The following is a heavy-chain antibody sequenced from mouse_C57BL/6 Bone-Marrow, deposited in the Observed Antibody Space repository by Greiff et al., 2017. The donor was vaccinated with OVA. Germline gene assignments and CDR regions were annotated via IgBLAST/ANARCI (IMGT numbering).Heavy chain of an antibody. CDR3: ARDYYGTLDY. Sequence: EVQLVESEGGLVQPGSSMKLSCTASGFTFSDYYMAWVRQVPEKGLEWVANINYDGSSTYYLDSLKSRFIISGDNAKNILYLQMSSLKSEDTATYYCARDYYGTLDYWGQGTTLTVSS. CDR2: INYDGSST. D-gene: IGHD1-1*01. V-gene: IGHV5-16*01. CDR1: GFTFSDYY. J-gene: IGHJ2*01.